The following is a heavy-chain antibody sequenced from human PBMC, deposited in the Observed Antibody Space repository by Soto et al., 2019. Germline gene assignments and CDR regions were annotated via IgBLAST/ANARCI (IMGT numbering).Heavy chain of an antibody. V-gene: IGHV1-69*08. J-gene: IGHJ5*02. Sequence: QLQLVQSGAEVKKPGSSVKVSCKASGGTFSSYTISWVRQAPGQGLEWMGRIIPILGIANYAQKFQGRVTITADKSTSTAYMELSSLRSEDTAVYYCARDCSSTSCYAYPWGQGTLVTVSS. CDR1: GGTFSSYT. D-gene: IGHD2-2*01. CDR2: IIPILGIA. CDR3: ARDCSSTSCYAYP.